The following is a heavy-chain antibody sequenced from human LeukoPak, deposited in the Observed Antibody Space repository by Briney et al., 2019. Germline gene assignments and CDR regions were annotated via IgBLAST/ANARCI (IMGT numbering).Heavy chain of an antibody. CDR3: ARDDAASYYSWFGT. CDR2: IHYSGST. J-gene: IGHJ5*02. CDR1: GGFIRTSSYY. V-gene: IGHV4-39*07. Sequence: SETLSLTCIVSGGFIRTSSYYWGWIRQTPGKGLEWIGSIHYSGSTYYNPSLKSRVTISVESTQFSLNLMSVTPADTATYYCARDDAASYYSWFGTWGQGILVTVSS. D-gene: IGHD1-26*01.